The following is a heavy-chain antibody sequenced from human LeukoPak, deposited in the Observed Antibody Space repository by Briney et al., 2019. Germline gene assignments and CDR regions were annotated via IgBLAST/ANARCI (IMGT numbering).Heavy chain of an antibody. Sequence: GGSLRLSCAASGFTVSSNYMSWVRQAPGKGLEWVSVIYSGGSTYYADSVKGRFTISRDNSKNTLYLQMNSLRAEDTAVYYCARQTYCSSTSRYPLDYYYYMDVWGKGTTVTVSS. D-gene: IGHD2-2*01. CDR1: GFTVSSNY. CDR2: IYSGGST. CDR3: ARQTYCSSTSRYPLDYYYYMDV. V-gene: IGHV3-53*01. J-gene: IGHJ6*03.